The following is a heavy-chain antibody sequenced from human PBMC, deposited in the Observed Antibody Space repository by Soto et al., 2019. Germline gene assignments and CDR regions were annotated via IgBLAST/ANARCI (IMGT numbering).Heavy chain of an antibody. J-gene: IGHJ4*02. CDR3: ALSHTVTTDY. V-gene: IGHV3-74*01. CDR2: INSNGSST. CDR1: GVSFSSNS. D-gene: IGHD4-17*01. Sequence: GGSLRLSCKASGVSFSSNSMGWLRQAPGKWLEWVSPINSNGSSTSYADSVKGRFTFSRDNAKNTLYLQMNSLRAEDTAVYYCALSHTVTTDYWGQGTLVTVSS.